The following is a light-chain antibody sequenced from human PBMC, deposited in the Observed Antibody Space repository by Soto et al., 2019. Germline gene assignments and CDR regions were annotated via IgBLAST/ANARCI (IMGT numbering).Light chain of an antibody. CDR3: QTWGTGIPWV. J-gene: IGLJ3*02. CDR1: SGHSSYA. CDR2: LNSDGSH. Sequence: QSVLTQSPSASASLGASVKLTCTLSSGHSSYAIAWHQQQPEKGPRYLMKLNSDGSHSKGDGIPDRFSGSSSGAERYLTISSLQSEDEADYYCQTWGTGIPWVFGGGTQLTFL. V-gene: IGLV4-69*01.